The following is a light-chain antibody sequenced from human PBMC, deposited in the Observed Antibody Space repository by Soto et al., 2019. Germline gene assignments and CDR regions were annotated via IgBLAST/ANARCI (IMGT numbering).Light chain of an antibody. V-gene: IGKV3-11*01. CDR2: DSS. Sequence: EIVLTQSPATLSLSPGERATLTCRASQRFSSYLAWYQQKPGQAPRLLIYDSSNSATDIPARFSGIGSGTNVTLTISSLEPEEFSVYYCQNRSHWPPKYPFGPGTTLELK. J-gene: IGKJ2*01. CDR3: QNRSHWPPKYP. CDR1: QRFSSY.